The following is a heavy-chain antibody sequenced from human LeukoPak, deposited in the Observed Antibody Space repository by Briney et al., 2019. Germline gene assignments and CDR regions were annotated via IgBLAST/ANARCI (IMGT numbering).Heavy chain of an antibody. Sequence: PGGSLRLSCAASGFTVSSNYMSWVRRAPGKGLEWVSVIYSGGSTYYADSVKGRFTISRDNAKSSLYLQMNSLRIEDTALYYCARGLMGGYPRFDYWGQGTLVTVSS. J-gene: IGHJ4*02. D-gene: IGHD2-8*01. V-gene: IGHV3-53*01. CDR2: IYSGGST. CDR1: GFTVSSNY. CDR3: ARGLMGGYPRFDY.